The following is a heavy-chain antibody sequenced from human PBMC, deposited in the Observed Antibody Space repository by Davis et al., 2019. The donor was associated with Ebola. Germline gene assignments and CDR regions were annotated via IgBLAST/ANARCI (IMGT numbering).Heavy chain of an antibody. CDR2: IYYSGST. CDR3: ARHYGGTTRGFNWFDP. V-gene: IGHV4-39*01. CDR1: AGSISSSSYY. Sequence: PSQTLSLTCTVSAGSISSSSYYWGWIRQPPGKGLEWIGSIYYSGSTYYNPSLKSRVTISVDTSKNQFSLKLSSVTAADTAVYYCARHYGGTTRGFNWFDPWGQGTLVTVSS. D-gene: IGHD1-7*01. J-gene: IGHJ5*02.